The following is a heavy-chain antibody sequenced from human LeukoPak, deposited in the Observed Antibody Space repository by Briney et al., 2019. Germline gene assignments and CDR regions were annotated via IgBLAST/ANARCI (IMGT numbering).Heavy chain of an antibody. CDR2: IIPIFGTA. D-gene: IGHD2-15*01. CDR3: ARGRYCSGGSCYFDY. J-gene: IGHJ4*02. Sequence: SVKVSCKASGGTFSSYAISWVRQAPGQGLEWMGGIIPIFGTANYAQKFQGRVTITADESTSTAYMELSSPRSEDTAVYYCARGRYCSGGSCYFDYWGQGTLVTVSS. CDR1: GGTFSSYA. V-gene: IGHV1-69*13.